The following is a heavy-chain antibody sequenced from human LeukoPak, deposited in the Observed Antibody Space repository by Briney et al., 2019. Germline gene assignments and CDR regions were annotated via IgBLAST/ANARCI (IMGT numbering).Heavy chain of an antibody. D-gene: IGHD6-19*01. V-gene: IGHV1-69*04. CDR1: GDTFSSSA. Sequence: SVKVSCKASGDTFSSSAISWVRQAPGQGLEWMGKIILPLDITNYAQQFQGGVTITTDKSTDTVFLELSSLRSQDTAVYYCARSSVAGHFDFWGQGTLVTVSS. CDR2: IILPLDIT. J-gene: IGHJ4*02. CDR3: ARSSVAGHFDF.